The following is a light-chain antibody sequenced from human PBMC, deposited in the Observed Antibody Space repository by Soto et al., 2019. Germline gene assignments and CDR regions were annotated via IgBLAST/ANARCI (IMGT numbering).Light chain of an antibody. V-gene: IGKV3-20*01. Sequence: EIVLTHSPGTLSLSPGESATLSCRASQSVGRNYLAWFQHKPDQAPRLLIYDASNRATGVPDRFSGSGSGTDFTLSVTRLEPEDFAVYYCQQYGSSPLTFGGGTKVDIK. J-gene: IGKJ4*01. CDR1: QSVGRNY. CDR2: DAS. CDR3: QQYGSSPLT.